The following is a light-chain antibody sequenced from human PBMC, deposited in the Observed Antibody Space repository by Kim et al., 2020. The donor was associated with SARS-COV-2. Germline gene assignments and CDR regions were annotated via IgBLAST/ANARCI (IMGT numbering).Light chain of an antibody. CDR3: QQRSNWPPRYT. J-gene: IGKJ2*01. Sequence: SPGERATLSCRASQSVNTYLAWYQQKPGQAPRLLIYDATNRATGIPARFSGSGSGTDFTLTISSLEPEDFAVYYCQQRSNWPPRYTFGQWTKLEI. CDR1: QSVNTY. V-gene: IGKV3-11*01. CDR2: DAT.